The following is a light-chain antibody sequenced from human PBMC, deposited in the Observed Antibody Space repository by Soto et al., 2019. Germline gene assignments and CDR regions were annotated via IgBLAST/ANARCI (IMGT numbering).Light chain of an antibody. CDR1: QGIGDT. V-gene: IGKV3D-15*01. CDR2: DAS. J-gene: IGKJ1*01. Sequence: EIGMTQSPATLSVSPGEGATLSCRASQGIGDTLAWYQQKPGQTPRLLIYDASNRATGIPARFSGSGSGTDFTLTISSLEPEDFAVFYCQQYDSSPRTFGQGTKVDIK. CDR3: QQYDSSPRT.